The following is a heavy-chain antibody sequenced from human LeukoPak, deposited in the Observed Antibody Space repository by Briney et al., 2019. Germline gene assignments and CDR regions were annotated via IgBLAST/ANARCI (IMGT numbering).Heavy chain of an antibody. CDR2: INPNSGGT. CDR1: GYTFTGYY. D-gene: IGHD2-15*01. Sequence: ASVKVSCKASGYTFTGYYMHWVRQAPGQGLEWMGWINPNSGGTNYAQKFQGRVTMTRDTSISTAYMELSRLRSDDTAVYYCAREYRQIVVVVAALDYWGQGTLVTVSS. CDR3: AREYRQIVVVVAALDY. J-gene: IGHJ4*02. V-gene: IGHV1-2*02.